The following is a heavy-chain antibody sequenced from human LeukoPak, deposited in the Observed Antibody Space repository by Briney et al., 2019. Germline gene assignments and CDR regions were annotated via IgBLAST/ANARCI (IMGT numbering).Heavy chain of an antibody. CDR2: INHSGST. CDR3: ARVHCSGGSCYSYKVGKNAFDI. Sequence: SETLSLTCAVYGGSFSGYYWSWIRQPPGKGLEWIGEINHSGSTNYNPSLKSRVTISVDASKNQFSLKLSSVTAADTAVYYCARVHCSGGSCYSYKVGKNAFDIWGQGTMVTVSS. J-gene: IGHJ3*02. CDR1: GGSFSGYY. D-gene: IGHD2-15*01. V-gene: IGHV4-34*01.